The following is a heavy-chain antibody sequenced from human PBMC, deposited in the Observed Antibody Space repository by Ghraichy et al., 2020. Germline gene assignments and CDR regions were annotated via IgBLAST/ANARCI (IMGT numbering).Heavy chain of an antibody. J-gene: IGHJ5*02. D-gene: IGHD6-19*01. Sequence: SETLSLTCAVYGGSFSGYYWSWIRQPPGKGLEWIGEINHSGSTNYNPSLKSRVTISVDTSKNQFSLKLSSVTAADTAVYYCARRYTPAQWLVSARRNSGFDPWGQGTLVTVSS. V-gene: IGHV4-34*01. CDR2: INHSGST. CDR3: ARRYTPAQWLVSARRNSGFDP. CDR1: GGSFSGYY.